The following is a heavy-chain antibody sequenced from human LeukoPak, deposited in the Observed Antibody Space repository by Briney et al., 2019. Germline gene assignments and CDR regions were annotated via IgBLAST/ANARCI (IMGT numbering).Heavy chain of an antibody. D-gene: IGHD3-3*01. CDR2: ISGSGGST. J-gene: IGHJ4*02. CDR1: GFTFSSYS. CDR3: AKSNSRSTFWSGPDY. Sequence: PGGSLRLSCAASGFTFSSYSMNWVRQAPGKGLEWVSAISGSGGSTYYADSVKGRFTISRDNSKNTLYLQMNSLRAEDTAVYYCAKSNSRSTFWSGPDYWGQGTLVTVSS. V-gene: IGHV3-23*01.